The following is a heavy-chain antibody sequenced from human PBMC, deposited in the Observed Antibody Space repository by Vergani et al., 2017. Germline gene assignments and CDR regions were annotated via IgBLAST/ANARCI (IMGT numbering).Heavy chain of an antibody. J-gene: IGHJ4*02. Sequence: QVQLVQSGAEVKKPGASVKVSCKASGYTFTSYGISWVRQAPGQGLEWMGWISAYNGNTNYAQKLQGRATMTTDTSTSTAYMELRSLRSDDTAVYYCARGIPNDFGVVTKYYFDYWGQGTLVTVSS. CDR1: GYTFTSYG. V-gene: IGHV1-18*01. D-gene: IGHD3-3*01. CDR3: ARGIPNDFGVVTKYYFDY. CDR2: ISAYNGNT.